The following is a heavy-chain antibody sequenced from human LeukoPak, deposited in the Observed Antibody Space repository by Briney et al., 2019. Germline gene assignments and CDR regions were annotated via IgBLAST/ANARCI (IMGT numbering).Heavy chain of an antibody. CDR2: IRSKANGYAT. Sequence: GGSLRLSCAASGFTFSSYWMSWVRQASGKGLEWVGRIRSKANGYATAYAASVKGRFTISRDDSKNTAYLQMNSLKTEDTAVYYCTGGLDYYGSGSYYKGDYWGQGTLVTVSS. J-gene: IGHJ4*02. D-gene: IGHD3-10*01. CDR3: TGGLDYYGSGSYYKGDY. V-gene: IGHV3-73*01. CDR1: GFTFSSYW.